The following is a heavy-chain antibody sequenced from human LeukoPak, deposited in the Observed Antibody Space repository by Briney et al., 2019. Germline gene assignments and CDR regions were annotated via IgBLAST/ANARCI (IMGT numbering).Heavy chain of an antibody. V-gene: IGHV3-21*01. CDR1: GFTFSSYW. J-gene: IGHJ4*02. D-gene: IGHD3-3*01. Sequence: GGSLRLSCAASGFTFSSYWMNWVRQAPGKGLEWVSSISRSSSHIYYADSVKGRFTISRDNGKNSLYLQMSSLRADDTAIYYCARDLRYYDFWSGLIDYWGQGTLVTVSS. CDR3: ARDLRYYDFWSGLIDY. CDR2: ISRSSSHI.